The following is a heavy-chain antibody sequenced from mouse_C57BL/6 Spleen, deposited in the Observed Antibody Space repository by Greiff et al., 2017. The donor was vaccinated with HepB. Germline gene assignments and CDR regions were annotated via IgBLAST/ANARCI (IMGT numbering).Heavy chain of an antibody. CDR1: GYTFTSYW. Sequence: QVQLQQPGAELVKPGASVKLSCKASGYTFTSYWMQWVKQRPGQGLEWIGEIDPSDSYTNYNQKFKGKATLTVDTSSSTAYMQLSSLTSEDSAVYYCARGTDGNYEDYWGQGTTLTVSS. CDR3: ARGTDGNYEDY. J-gene: IGHJ2*01. V-gene: IGHV1-50*01. D-gene: IGHD2-1*01. CDR2: IDPSDSYT.